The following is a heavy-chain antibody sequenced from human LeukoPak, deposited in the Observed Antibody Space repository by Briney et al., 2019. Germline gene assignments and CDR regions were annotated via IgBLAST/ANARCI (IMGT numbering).Heavy chain of an antibody. CDR3: ARNRGDGSSWYFYYYYGMDV. Sequence: PSETLSLTCAVYGGSFSGYYWSWIRQPPGKGLEWIGEINHSGSTNYNPSLKSRVTISVDTSKNQFSLKLSSVTAADTAVYYCARNRGDGSSWYFYYYYGMDVWGQGTTVTVSS. CDR2: INHSGST. CDR1: GGSFSGYY. V-gene: IGHV4-34*01. J-gene: IGHJ6*02. D-gene: IGHD6-13*01.